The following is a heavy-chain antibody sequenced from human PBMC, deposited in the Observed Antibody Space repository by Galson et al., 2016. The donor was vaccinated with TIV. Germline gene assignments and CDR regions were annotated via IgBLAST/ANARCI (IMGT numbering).Heavy chain of an antibody. J-gene: IGHJ6*02. CDR3: TTTTAVAGRSWVGAPKNYYAGMDV. V-gene: IGHV3-15*01. CDR2: IKGKGDGGTT. D-gene: IGHD1-26*01. CDR1: GFTFTDTW. Sequence: SLRLSCAASGFTFTDTWMTWVRQAPGQGLEWLGRIKGKGDGGTTDYAAPVKGRFTISRDDSRNTLYLQMNSLKTDDTAVYYCTTTTAVAGRSWVGAPKNYYAGMDVWGQGATVTVSS.